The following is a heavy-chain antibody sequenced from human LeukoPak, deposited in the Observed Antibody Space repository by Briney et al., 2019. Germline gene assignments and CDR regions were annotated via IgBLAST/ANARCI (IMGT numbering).Heavy chain of an antibody. Sequence: PSETLSLTCAVSGHSISSGYYWGWIRQPPGKGLEWIGSIYHSGSTYYNPSLKSRVTISVDTSKNQFSLKLSSVTAADTAVYYCARLSDLTQFDYWGQGTLVTVSS. D-gene: IGHD2/OR15-2a*01. V-gene: IGHV4-38-2*01. CDR3: ARLSDLTQFDY. CDR2: IYHSGST. J-gene: IGHJ4*02. CDR1: GHSISSGYY.